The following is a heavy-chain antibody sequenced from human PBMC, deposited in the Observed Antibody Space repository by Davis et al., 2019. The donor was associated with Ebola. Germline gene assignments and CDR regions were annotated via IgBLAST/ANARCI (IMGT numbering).Heavy chain of an antibody. J-gene: IGHJ6*02. CDR1: GGTFSSYA. CDR2: IIPIFGTA. Sequence: SVKVSCKASGGTFSSYAISWVRQAPGQGLEWMGGIIPIFGTANYAQKFQGRVTITADKSTSTAYMELSSLRSDDTAVYYCARDRIAAAGPTYYYYYGMDVWGQGTTVTVSS. CDR3: ARDRIAAAGPTYYYYYGMDV. D-gene: IGHD6-13*01. V-gene: IGHV1-69*06.